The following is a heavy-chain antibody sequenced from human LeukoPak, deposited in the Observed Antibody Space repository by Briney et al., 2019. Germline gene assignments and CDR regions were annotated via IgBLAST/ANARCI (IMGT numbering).Heavy chain of an antibody. CDR2: INPNSGGT. J-gene: IGHJ5*02. Sequence: ASVKVSCKASGYTFTGYYMHWVRQAPGQGLEWMGWINPNSGGTNYAQKFQGRVTMTRDTSISTAYMELSRLRSDDTAVYHCALLEDVVVVAATTSHWFDPWGQGTLVTVSS. CDR3: ALLEDVVVVAATTSHWFDP. D-gene: IGHD2-15*01. V-gene: IGHV1-2*02. CDR1: GYTFTGYY.